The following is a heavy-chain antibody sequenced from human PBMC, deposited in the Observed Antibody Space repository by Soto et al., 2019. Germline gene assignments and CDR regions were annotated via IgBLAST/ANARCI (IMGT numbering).Heavy chain of an antibody. Sequence: SETLSLTCTFSGGSISSYYWSLIRQPPGKGLEWIGYIYYSGSTNYNPSLKSRVTMSVDTSKNQFSLKLTSVNAADTAVYYCTRGGDAYKNGHWGQGTLVTVSS. CDR2: IYYSGST. J-gene: IGHJ4*02. CDR3: TRGGDAYKNGH. CDR1: GGSISSYY. V-gene: IGHV4-59*01. D-gene: IGHD2-21*01.